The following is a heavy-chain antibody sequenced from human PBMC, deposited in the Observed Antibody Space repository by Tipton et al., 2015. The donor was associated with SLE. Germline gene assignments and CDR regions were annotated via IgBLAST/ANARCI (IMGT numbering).Heavy chain of an antibody. CDR1: GFTVSSNY. Sequence: SLRLSCAASGFTVSSNYMSWVRQAPGKGLEWVSVIYSGDSTYYADSVKGRFTISRHNSKNTLYLQMNSLRAEDTAVYYCARDWGRAFDIWGQGTMVTVSS. V-gene: IGHV3-53*04. D-gene: IGHD7-27*01. CDR2: IYSGDST. J-gene: IGHJ3*02. CDR3: ARDWGRAFDI.